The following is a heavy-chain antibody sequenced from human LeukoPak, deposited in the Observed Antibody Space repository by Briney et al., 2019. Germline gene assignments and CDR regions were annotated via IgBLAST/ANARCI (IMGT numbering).Heavy chain of an antibody. Sequence: PSETLSLTCTVSGYSISSGYYWGWIRQPPGKGLEWIGSIYHSGSTYYNPSLKSRVTISVDTSKNQFSLKLSSVTAADTAVYYCARGSYLRYFDWLLPTWGQGILVTVSS. CDR2: IYHSGST. J-gene: IGHJ5*02. D-gene: IGHD3-9*01. CDR1: GYSISSGYY. V-gene: IGHV4-38-2*02. CDR3: ARGSYLRYFDWLLPT.